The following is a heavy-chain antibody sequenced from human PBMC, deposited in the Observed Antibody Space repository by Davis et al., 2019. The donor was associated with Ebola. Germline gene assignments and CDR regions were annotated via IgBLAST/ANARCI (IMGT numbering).Heavy chain of an antibody. CDR1: GFTFSSYW. D-gene: IGHD6-13*01. V-gene: IGHV3-30*18. CDR3: AKDTGYSSSWFYEFDY. Sequence: GESLKISCAASGFTFSSYWMHWVRQAPGKGLEWVAVISYDGSNKYYADSVKGRFTISRDNSKNTLYLQMNSLRAEDTAVYYCAKDTGYSSSWFYEFDYWGQGTLVTVSS. CDR2: ISYDGSNK. J-gene: IGHJ4*02.